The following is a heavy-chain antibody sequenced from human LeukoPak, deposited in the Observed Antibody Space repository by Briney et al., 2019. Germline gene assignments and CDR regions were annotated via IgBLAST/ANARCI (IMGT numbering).Heavy chain of an antibody. J-gene: IGHJ5*02. V-gene: IGHV4-30-4*02. CDR1: GGSINSGDYY. D-gene: IGHD3-22*01. Sequence: SDTLSLTCTVSGGSINSGDYYWSWVRQPPAEGLEWIGYIYYSGSTYDIPSLKSRVTISVATSKNQFSLKLSSVTAADTAVYYCARGSELYYYDSSGYNNWFDPWGQGTLVTVSS. CDR2: IYYSGST. CDR3: ARGSELYYYDSSGYNNWFDP.